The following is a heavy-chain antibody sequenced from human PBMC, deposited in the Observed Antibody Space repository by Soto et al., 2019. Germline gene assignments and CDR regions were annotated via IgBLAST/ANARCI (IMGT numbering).Heavy chain of an antibody. CDR1: GFTFSSYG. Sequence: GGSLRLSCAASGFTFSSYGMHWVRQAPGKGLEWVAVISYDGSNKYYADSVKGRFTISRDNSKNTLYLQMNSLRAEDTAVYYCARAFGYSGYDLKVYYYYGMDVWGQGTTVTVSS. D-gene: IGHD5-12*01. CDR2: ISYDGSNK. J-gene: IGHJ6*02. V-gene: IGHV3-30*03. CDR3: ARAFGYSGYDLKVYYYYGMDV.